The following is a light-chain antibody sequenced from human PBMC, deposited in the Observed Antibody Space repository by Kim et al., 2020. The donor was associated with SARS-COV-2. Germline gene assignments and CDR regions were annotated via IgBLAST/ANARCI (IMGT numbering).Light chain of an antibody. CDR1: QAISSY. Sequence: LSPSLGARATTTCRAIQAISSYLACYQQQPGISPNLLIYAPSTLQSGLPSTFSGSLSRTDFTLSLSSLQPHVFATYYCQLLNNYPFCGGTKVYIK. J-gene: IGKJ4*01. V-gene: IGKV1-9*01. CDR3: QLLNNYP. CDR2: APS.